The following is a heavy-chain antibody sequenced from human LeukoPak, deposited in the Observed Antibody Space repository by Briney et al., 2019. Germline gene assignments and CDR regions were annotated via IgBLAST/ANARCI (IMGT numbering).Heavy chain of an antibody. J-gene: IGHJ4*02. CDR1: GFIVSRKY. V-gene: IGHV3-53*01. D-gene: IGHD2-8*02. CDR2: IYSGDTT. CDR3: ARYNTGSVGY. Sequence: GGSLRLSCAASGFIVSRKYMSWVRQAPGKGLEWVSLIYSGDTTYYADSVKGRFTISRDNSKNTLYLQMDSLRAEDTAVYYCARYNTGSVGYWGQGTLVTVSP.